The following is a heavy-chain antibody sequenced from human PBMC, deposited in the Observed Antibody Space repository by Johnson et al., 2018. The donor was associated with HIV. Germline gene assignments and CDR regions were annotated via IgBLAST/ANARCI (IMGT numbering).Heavy chain of an antibody. V-gene: IGHV3-66*01. CDR2: IYSGGST. J-gene: IGHJ3*02. CDR3: TTDDEAFDI. Sequence: VQLVESGGGVVQPGRSLRLSCAASGFTVSSNYMSWVRQAPGKGLEWVSVIYSGGSTYYADSVKGRFTISRDNSRNTLFLHMNSLRADDTAVYYCTTDDEAFDIWGQGTMVTVSS. CDR1: GFTVSSNY.